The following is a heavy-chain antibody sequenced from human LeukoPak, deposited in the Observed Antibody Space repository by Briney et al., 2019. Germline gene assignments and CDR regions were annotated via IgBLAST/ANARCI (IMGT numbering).Heavy chain of an antibody. Sequence: ASVKVSCKVSGYTLIKFSMHWVRQAPGKGLERMGGFDPENDETFYAQKFQGRVTITRNTSISTAYMELSSLRSEDTAVYYCARRGPLAVAGLDYWGQGTLVTVSS. J-gene: IGHJ4*02. V-gene: IGHV1-24*01. CDR1: GYTLIKFS. CDR2: FDPENDET. CDR3: ARRGPLAVAGLDY. D-gene: IGHD6-19*01.